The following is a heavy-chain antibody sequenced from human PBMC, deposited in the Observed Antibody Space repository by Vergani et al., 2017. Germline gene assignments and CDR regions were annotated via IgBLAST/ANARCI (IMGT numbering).Heavy chain of an antibody. J-gene: IGHJ6*02. CDR3: ARDGYCSSTSCYNGMDV. CDR2: IIPIFGTA. CDR1: GGTFSSYA. V-gene: IGHV1-69*01. Sequence: QVQLVQSGAEVKKPGSSVKVSCKASGGTFSSYAISWVRQAPGQGVEWMGGIIPIFGTANYAQKFQGRVTHTADESTSTAYMELSSLRSEDTAVYYCARDGYCSSTSCYNGMDVWGQGTTVTVSS. D-gene: IGHD2-2*02.